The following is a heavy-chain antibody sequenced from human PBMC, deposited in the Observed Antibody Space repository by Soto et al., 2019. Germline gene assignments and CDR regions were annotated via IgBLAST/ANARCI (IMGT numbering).Heavy chain of an antibody. D-gene: IGHD2-15*01. CDR2: ISSSSSPI. CDR1: GFTFSKYS. V-gene: IGHV3-48*01. CDR3: XXXXXXXXXXXXXCHRWDY. Sequence: EVQLVESGGGLVQPGGSLRLSCTASGFTFSKYSMNWARQAPGKGLEWISYISSSSSPIYYADSVKGRFTISKDNAKNSXXXXXXXXXXXXXXXXXXXXXXXXXXXXXXXCHRWDYWGQGNLVTVSS. J-gene: IGHJ4*02.